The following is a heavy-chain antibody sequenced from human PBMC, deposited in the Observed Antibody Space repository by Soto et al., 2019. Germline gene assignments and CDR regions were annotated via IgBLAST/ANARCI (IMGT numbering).Heavy chain of an antibody. CDR1: GFTFSSYA. V-gene: IGHV3-64D*06. CDR3: VKSRGGNNFDFFD. CDR2: IRGNGDPP. J-gene: IGHJ4*02. Sequence: GGSLRLSCSASGFTFSSYAMHWVRQAPGKGLEYVSGIRGNGDPPFYADSVKGRFTISRDNSKDTLYLQMSSLSADDTAVYYCVKSRGGNNFDFFDWGQGALVTVSS. D-gene: IGHD5-12*01.